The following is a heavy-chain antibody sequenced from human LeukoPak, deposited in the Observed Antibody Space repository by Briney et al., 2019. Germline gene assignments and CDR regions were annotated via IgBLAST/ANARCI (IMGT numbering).Heavy chain of an antibody. J-gene: IGHJ6*02. CDR3: ARVHRMYYYYGMDV. D-gene: IGHD2-15*01. CDR2: ISYDGSNK. V-gene: IGHV3-30*04. Sequence: GGSLRLSCAASGFTFSSYVMHWVRQAPGKGLEWVAVISYDGSNKYYADSVKGRFTISRDNSKNTLYLQMNSLRAEDTAVYYCARVHRMYYYYGMDVWGQGTTVTVSS. CDR1: GFTFSSYV.